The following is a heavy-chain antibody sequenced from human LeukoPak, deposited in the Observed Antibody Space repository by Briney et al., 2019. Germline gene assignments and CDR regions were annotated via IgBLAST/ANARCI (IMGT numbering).Heavy chain of an antibody. J-gene: IGHJ4*02. CDR2: ISYDGSNK. CDR3: ARDLECSSTSCRYYFDY. CDR1: GFTFSSYG. D-gene: IGHD2-2*01. Sequence: PGRSLRLSCAASGFTFSSYGMHWVRQAPGKGLEWVAVISYDGSNKYYADSVKGRFTISRDNSKNTLYLQMNSLRAEDTAVYYCARDLECSSTSCRYYFDYWGQGTLVTVSS. V-gene: IGHV3-30*03.